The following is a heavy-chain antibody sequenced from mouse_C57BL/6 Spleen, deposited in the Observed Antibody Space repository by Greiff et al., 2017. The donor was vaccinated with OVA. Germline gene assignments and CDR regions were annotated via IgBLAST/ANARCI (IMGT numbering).Heavy chain of an antibody. J-gene: IGHJ4*01. CDR3: ARWAAPYAMDY. V-gene: IGHV1-80*01. D-gene: IGHD6-1*01. Sequence: VKLQQSGAELVKPGASVKISCKASGYAFSSYWMNWVKQRPGKGLEWIGQIYPGDGDTNYNGKFKGKATLTADKSSSTAYMQLSSLTSEDSAVYFCARWAAPYAMDYWGQGTSVTVSS. CDR2: IYPGDGDT. CDR1: GYAFSSYW.